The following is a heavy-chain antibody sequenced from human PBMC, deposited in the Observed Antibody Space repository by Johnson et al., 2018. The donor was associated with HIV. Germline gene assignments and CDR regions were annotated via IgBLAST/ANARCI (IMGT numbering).Heavy chain of an antibody. D-gene: IGHD5-18*01. CDR3: ARDFPLGYRWGNVFDI. V-gene: IGHV3-20*04. J-gene: IGHJ3*02. Sequence: VQLVESGGGVVRPGGSLRLSCAASGFTFDDYGMSWVRQAPGKGLEWVPGINWNGGSTGYADSVKGRFTISRDNAKNSLYLQMNSLRAEDTALYYCARDFPLGYRWGNVFDIWGQGTMVTVSS. CDR1: GFTFDDYG. CDR2: INWNGGST.